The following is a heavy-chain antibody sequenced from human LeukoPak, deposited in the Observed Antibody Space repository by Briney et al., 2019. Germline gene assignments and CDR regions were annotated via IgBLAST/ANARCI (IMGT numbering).Heavy chain of an antibody. Sequence: KPGGSLRLSCAASGFTLSDYYMSWIRQAQGKGLEWVSYISSSSSYTNYADSVKGRFTISRDNAKNSLYLQMNSLRAEDTAVYYCARVGIAAAREGYYYYGMDVWGKGTTVTVSS. V-gene: IGHV3-11*06. CDR3: ARVGIAAAREGYYYYGMDV. D-gene: IGHD6-13*01. J-gene: IGHJ6*04. CDR1: GFTLSDYY. CDR2: ISSSSSYT.